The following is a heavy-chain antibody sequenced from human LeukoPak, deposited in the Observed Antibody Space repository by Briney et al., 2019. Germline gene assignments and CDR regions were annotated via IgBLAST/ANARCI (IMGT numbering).Heavy chain of an antibody. Sequence: PGGSLRLTCAASGFTFSSYAMSWVRQAPGKGLEWVSAISGSGGSTYYADSVKGRFTISRDNSKNTLYLQMNSLRAEDTAVYYCAKKVRSSSWYPFDYWGQGTLVTVSS. D-gene: IGHD6-13*01. CDR3: AKKVRSSSWYPFDY. CDR2: ISGSGGST. CDR1: GFTFSSYA. V-gene: IGHV3-23*01. J-gene: IGHJ4*02.